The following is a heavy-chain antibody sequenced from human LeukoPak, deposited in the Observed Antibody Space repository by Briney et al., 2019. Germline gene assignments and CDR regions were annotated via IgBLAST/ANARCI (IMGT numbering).Heavy chain of an antibody. CDR2: ICGYIVDT. CDR3: AKDRARGAGELPAFGY. CDR1: VYCFTTNG. Sequence: AAVNVSYKTSVYCFTTNGMSWVRQAPGEGLEWMGWICGYIVDTEYAENLQGRVSIATDTSPATAYIDFESLRSDDTALCCCAKDRARGAGELPAFGYWGQGTLVTVSS. J-gene: IGHJ4*02. D-gene: IGHD3-10*01. V-gene: IGHV1-18*01.